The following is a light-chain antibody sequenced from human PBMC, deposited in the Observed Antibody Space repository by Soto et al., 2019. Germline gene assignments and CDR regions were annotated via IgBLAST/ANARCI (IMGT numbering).Light chain of an antibody. Sequence: EIVLTQSPGTLSLSPGERATLSCRASQSVSSSYLAWYQQKPGQAPRLLIYGASSRATGIPDRFSGSGSGTAFTLTISRLEPEDFAVSYSQLYPGYTFGQGTKLEIK. V-gene: IGKV3-20*01. CDR1: QSVSSSY. J-gene: IGKJ2*01. CDR2: GAS. CDR3: QLYPGYT.